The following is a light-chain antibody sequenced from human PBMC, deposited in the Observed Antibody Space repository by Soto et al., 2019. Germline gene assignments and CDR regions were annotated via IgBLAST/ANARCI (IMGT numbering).Light chain of an antibody. J-gene: IGKJ1*01. V-gene: IGKV3-20*01. CDR3: QQYRSTPPT. CDR1: ESVSNDH. CDR2: GAS. Sequence: EIVLTQSPGTLSLSPGERATLSCRASESVSNDHLDWYQRKPGQAPRLLMYGASYRATDIPYTFSGSVSGTDCNLTIARLEAEELAVYICQQYRSTPPTFGLGTEVEI.